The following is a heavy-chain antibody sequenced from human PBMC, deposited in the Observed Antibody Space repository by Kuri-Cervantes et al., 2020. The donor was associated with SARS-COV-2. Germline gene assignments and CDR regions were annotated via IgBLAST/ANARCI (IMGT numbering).Heavy chain of an antibody. CDR3: ARDQSDSSGWYAEEDYYYYMDV. Sequence: GESLKISCAASGFTFSSYWMSWVRQAPGEGLEWVANIKQDGSEKYYVDSVKGRFTISRDNAKNSLYLQMNSLRAEDTAVYYCARDQSDSSGWYAEEDYYYYMDVWGKGTTVTVSS. CDR2: IKQDGSEK. CDR1: GFTFSSYW. D-gene: IGHD6-19*01. J-gene: IGHJ6*03. V-gene: IGHV3-7*01.